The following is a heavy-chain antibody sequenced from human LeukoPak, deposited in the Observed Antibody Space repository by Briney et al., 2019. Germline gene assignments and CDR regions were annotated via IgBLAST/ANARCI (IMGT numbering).Heavy chain of an antibody. Sequence: SVKVSCKASGGTFSSYAISWVRQAPGQGLEWMGRIIPILGIANYAQKIQGRVTITADKSTSTAYMELSSLRSEDTAVYYCARAGVYCSSTSCSYNWFDPWGQGTLVTVSS. J-gene: IGHJ5*02. V-gene: IGHV1-69*04. D-gene: IGHD2-2*01. CDR1: GGTFSSYA. CDR2: IIPILGIA. CDR3: ARAGVYCSSTSCSYNWFDP.